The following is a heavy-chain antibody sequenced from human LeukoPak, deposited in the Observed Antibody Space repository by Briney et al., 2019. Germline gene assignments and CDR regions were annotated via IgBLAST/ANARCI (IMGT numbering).Heavy chain of an antibody. CDR1: GYTFTGYY. CDR3: ARDVVGRGYCSGGTRFPDYYGMDV. D-gene: IGHD2-15*01. CDR2: INPNSGGT. Sequence: GASVKVSCKASGYTFTGYYMHWVRQAPGQGLEWMGWINPNSGGTNYAQKFQGRVTMTRDTSISTAYMELSRLRSDDTAVYYCARDVVGRGYCSGGTRFPDYYGMDVWGQGTTVTVSS. V-gene: IGHV1-2*02. J-gene: IGHJ6*02.